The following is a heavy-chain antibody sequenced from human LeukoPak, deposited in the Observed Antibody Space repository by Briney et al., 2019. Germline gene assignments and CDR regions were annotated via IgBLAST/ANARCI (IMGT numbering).Heavy chain of an antibody. D-gene: IGHD2-2*01. CDR3: ASMHQYCSGTSCDLYDY. V-gene: IGHV3-66*02. CDR1: GFTVSSNY. J-gene: IGHJ4*02. Sequence: GGSLRLSCAASGFTVSSNYMSWVRQAPGKGLEWVSVIYSGGSIYYADSVKGRFTISRDNSKNTLYLQMNSLRAEDTAVYYCASMHQYCSGTSCDLYDYWGQGTLVTVSS. CDR2: IYSGGSI.